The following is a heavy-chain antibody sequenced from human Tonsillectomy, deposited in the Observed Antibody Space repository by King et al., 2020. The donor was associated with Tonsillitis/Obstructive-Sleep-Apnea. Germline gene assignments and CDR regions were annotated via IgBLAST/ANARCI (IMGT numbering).Heavy chain of an antibody. CDR3: ARTLNYYGSGMDYYYIDV. J-gene: IGHJ6*03. Sequence: QLQESGPGLVKPSGTLSLTCAVSGGSISSSNWWSWVRQPPGKGLEWIGEIYHSGSTNYNPSLKSRVTISVDKSKNQFSLKLSSVTAADTAVYYCARTLNYYGSGMDYYYIDVWGKGTTVTVSS. V-gene: IGHV4-4*02. CDR2: IYHSGST. CDR1: GGSISSSNW. D-gene: IGHD3-10*01.